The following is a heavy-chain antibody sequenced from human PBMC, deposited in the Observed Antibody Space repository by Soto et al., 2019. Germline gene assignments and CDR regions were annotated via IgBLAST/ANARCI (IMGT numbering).Heavy chain of an antibody. Sequence: GGSLRLSCAASGFTFSSYTMNWVRQAPGKGLEWVSSISSSSTYRYYADSLKGRFTISRGNAKNSLYLQMNSLRAEDTAVYYCARAQGFGELRGDYWGQGTLVTVSS. CDR1: GFTFSSYT. CDR2: ISSSSTYR. V-gene: IGHV3-21*01. D-gene: IGHD3-10*01. J-gene: IGHJ4*02. CDR3: ARAQGFGELRGDY.